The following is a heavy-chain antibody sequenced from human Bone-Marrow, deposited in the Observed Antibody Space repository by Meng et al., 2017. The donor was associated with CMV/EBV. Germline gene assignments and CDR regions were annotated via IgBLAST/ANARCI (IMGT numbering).Heavy chain of an antibody. CDR3: ARGMGATIADY. D-gene: IGHD1-26*01. V-gene: IGHV3-11*01. Sequence: GESLKISCAASGFTFSDYYMSWIRQAPGKGLEWVSYISSSGSTIYYADSVEGRFTISRDNAKNSLYLQMNSLRAEDTAVYYCARGMGATIADYWGQGTLVTVSS. J-gene: IGHJ4*02. CDR1: GFTFSDYY. CDR2: ISSSGSTI.